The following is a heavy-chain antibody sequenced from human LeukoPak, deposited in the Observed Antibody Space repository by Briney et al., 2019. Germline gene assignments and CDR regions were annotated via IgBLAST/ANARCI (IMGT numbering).Heavy chain of an antibody. D-gene: IGHD3-9*01. CDR1: GFTFDDYA. CDR2: ISWNSGRR. Sequence: GGSLRLSCVGSGFTFDDYAMHWVRQAPGKGLEWVSGISWNSGRRGYADSVKGRFTISRDNAKTSLYLQMNSLRAEDMALYYCAKGPDYDILTPIDYWGQGTLVTVSS. V-gene: IGHV3-9*03. J-gene: IGHJ4*02. CDR3: AKGPDYDILTPIDY.